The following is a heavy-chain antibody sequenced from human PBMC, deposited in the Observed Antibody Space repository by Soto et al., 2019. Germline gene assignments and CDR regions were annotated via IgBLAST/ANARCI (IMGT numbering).Heavy chain of an antibody. CDR1: ECAYIGGC. Sequence: PGGSVRQSGVAAECAYIGGCRNWIRQAPGKGPVWVSRISSDGTSTTYADSVKGRFTISRDNAKNTLYLQLNSLRAEDTAVYYCTRVPNCDRSSRYSYSDSWGQGGLVNVS. J-gene: IGHJ4*02. CDR2: ISSDGTST. CDR3: TRVPNCDRSSRYSYSDS. V-gene: IGHV3-74*01. D-gene: IGHD2-15*01.